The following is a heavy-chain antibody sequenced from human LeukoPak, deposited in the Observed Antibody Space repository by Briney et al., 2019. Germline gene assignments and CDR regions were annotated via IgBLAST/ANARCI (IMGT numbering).Heavy chain of an antibody. J-gene: IGHJ3*02. D-gene: IGHD2-15*01. CDR3: KVVVDAFDI. CDR1: GYTFTSYD. Sequence: ASVKVSCKASGYTFTSYDINWVRQATGQGLEWMGWMNPNSGNTGYAQKFQGRVTMTRDTSISTAYMELSRLRSDDTAVYYCKVVVDAFDIWGQGTMVTVSS. CDR2: MNPNSGNT. V-gene: IGHV1-8*02.